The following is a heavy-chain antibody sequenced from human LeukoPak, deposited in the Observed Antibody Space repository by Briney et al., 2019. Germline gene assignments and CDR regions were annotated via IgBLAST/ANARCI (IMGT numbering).Heavy chain of an antibody. CDR1: GGSFSGYY. CDR2: INHIGST. Sequence: SETLSLTCAVSGGSFSGYYWSWIRQPPGKGLEWIGEINHIGSTNYNPSLKSRVTISVDTSKNQFSLRLSSVTAADTVVYYCARDRVAYSTSPMDYWGQGTQVTVSS. J-gene: IGHJ4*02. V-gene: IGHV4-34*01. D-gene: IGHD6-6*01. CDR3: ARDRVAYSTSPMDY.